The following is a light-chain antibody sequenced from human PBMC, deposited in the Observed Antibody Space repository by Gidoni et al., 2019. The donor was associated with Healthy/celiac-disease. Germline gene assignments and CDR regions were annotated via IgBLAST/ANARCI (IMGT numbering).Light chain of an antibody. V-gene: IGKV4-1*01. CDR2: WAS. Sequence: EIVMTQSPDSLAGSLGERATINCKSSQSVLYSANNKNYLAWYQQKPGQPPTLLIYWASTRESGVPDRFSGSGSGTDFTLTISSLQAEDVAVYYCQQYYNYPPYTFGQGTKLEIK. J-gene: IGKJ2*01. CDR1: QSVLYSANNKNY. CDR3: QQYYNYPPYT.